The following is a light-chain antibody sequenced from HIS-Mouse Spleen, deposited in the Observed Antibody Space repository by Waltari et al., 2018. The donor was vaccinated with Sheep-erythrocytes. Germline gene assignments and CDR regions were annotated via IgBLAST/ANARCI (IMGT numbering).Light chain of an antibody. V-gene: IGLV3-1*01. J-gene: IGLJ2*01. CDR1: KLGDKY. CDR2: QDS. CDR3: QAWDSSTAVV. Sequence: SYELTQPPSVSVSPGQTASITCSGDKLGDKYACWYQQKPGKSPVLVIYQDSKRPSGIPERFSGSNSGNTATLTISGTQAMDEADYYCQAWDSSTAVVFGGGTK.